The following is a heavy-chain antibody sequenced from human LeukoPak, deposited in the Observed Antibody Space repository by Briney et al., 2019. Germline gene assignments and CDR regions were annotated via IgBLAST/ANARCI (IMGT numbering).Heavy chain of an antibody. D-gene: IGHD3-10*01. Sequence: GGSLRLSCAASEFIFSTYAMSWLRQAPGKGLEWVSSISGSDGSTNYADSVKGRFTISRDNSKNTLYLQMHSLTDEDTALYYCAKGDGSGSYYSDYWGQGTLVTVSS. V-gene: IGHV3-23*01. CDR3: AKGDGSGSYYSDY. J-gene: IGHJ4*02. CDR2: ISGSDGST. CDR1: EFIFSTYA.